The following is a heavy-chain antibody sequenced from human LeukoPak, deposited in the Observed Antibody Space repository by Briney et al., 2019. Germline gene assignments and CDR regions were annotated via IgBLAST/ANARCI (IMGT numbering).Heavy chain of an antibody. CDR1: GGSISSYY. CDR3: ARVLVLAAAGTGSDP. CDR2: IYYSGST. D-gene: IGHD6-13*01. V-gene: IGHV4-59*01. J-gene: IGHJ5*02. Sequence: PSETLSLTCTVSGGSISSYYWSWIRQPPGKGLEWIGYIYYSGSTNYNPSLKSRVTISVDTSKNQFSLKLSSVTAADPAVYYCARVLVLAAAGTGSDPGGGGPVTTVS.